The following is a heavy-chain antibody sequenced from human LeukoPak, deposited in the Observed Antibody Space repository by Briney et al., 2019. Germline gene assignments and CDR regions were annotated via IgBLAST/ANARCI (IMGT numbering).Heavy chain of an antibody. J-gene: IGHJ4*02. Sequence: SETLSLTCTVSGGSISSYYWSWIRQPAGKGLEWIGRIYTSGSTNYNPSLKSRVTISVDTSKNHFSLKLSSVSAADTALYYCARAGYNFASGYHFDYWGQGTLVTVSS. CDR1: GGSISSYY. D-gene: IGHD1-1*01. CDR2: IYTSGST. V-gene: IGHV4-4*07. CDR3: ARAGYNFASGYHFDY.